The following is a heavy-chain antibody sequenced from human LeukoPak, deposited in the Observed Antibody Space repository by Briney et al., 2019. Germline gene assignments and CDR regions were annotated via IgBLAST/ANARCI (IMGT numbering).Heavy chain of an antibody. V-gene: IGHV1-8*03. CDR2: MNPNSGNT. CDR3: ARDVVVVPAAIGYYYYMDV. CDR1: GYTFTSYD. Sequence: PGASVKVSCKASGYTFTSYDINWVRQATGQGLEWMGWMNPNSGNTGYAQKFQGRVTITRNTSISTAYMELSSLRSEDTAVYYCARDVVVVPAAIGYYYYMDVWGKGTTVTVSS. J-gene: IGHJ6*03. D-gene: IGHD2-2*01.